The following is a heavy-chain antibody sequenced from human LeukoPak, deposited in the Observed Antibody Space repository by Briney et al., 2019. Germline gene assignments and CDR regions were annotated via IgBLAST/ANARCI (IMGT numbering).Heavy chain of an antibody. CDR1: GFTFSSYA. CDR2: ISSNGGSI. V-gene: IGHV3-64D*06. Sequence: GGSLRLFCSASGFTFSSYAMHWVRRARGKGLVDVLVISSNGGSIYYADAVKGRFTISRDNSKNTLYLQMSSLRAEDTAVYFCVKPYSSSWLDAFDIWGQGTMVTVSS. J-gene: IGHJ3*02. D-gene: IGHD6-13*01. CDR3: VKPYSSSWLDAFDI.